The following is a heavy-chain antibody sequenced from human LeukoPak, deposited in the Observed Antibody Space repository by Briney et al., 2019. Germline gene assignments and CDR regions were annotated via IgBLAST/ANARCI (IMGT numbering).Heavy chain of an antibody. CDR1: GFTFSSYS. V-gene: IGHV3-48*01. CDR2: IRSSSSTI. Sequence: GGSLRFSCAASGFTFSSYSMNWVRQAPGKGLEWVSYIRSSSSTIYYADSVKGRFTIPRDNSQSTLYLQMNSLRAEDTAVYYCARARNNYDSSGYSALDYWGQGTLVTVSS. D-gene: IGHD3-22*01. J-gene: IGHJ4*02. CDR3: ARARNNYDSSGYSALDY.